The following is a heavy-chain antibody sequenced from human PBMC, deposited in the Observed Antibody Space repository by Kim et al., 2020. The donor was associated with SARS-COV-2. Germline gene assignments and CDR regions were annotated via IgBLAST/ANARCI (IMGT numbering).Heavy chain of an antibody. CDR3: TRGAVRWFGESFDS. Sequence: ASVKVSCKASGYTFTNYAMNWVRQAPGQGLEWMGWINTNTQNPTYAQAFTGRFVFPLDTSVSTAYLQISSLKADDTAVYYCTRGAVRWFGESFDSWGQGTLVTVSS. CDR1: GYTFTNYA. J-gene: IGHJ1*01. V-gene: IGHV7-4-1*02. CDR2: INTNTQNP. D-gene: IGHD3-10*01.